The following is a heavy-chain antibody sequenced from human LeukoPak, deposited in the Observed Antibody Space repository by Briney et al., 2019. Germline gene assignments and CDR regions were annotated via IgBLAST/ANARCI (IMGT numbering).Heavy chain of an antibody. D-gene: IGHD3-9*01. CDR1: GGTFSSYA. Sequence: SVKVSCKASGGTFSSYAISWVRQAPGQGLEWMGGIIPIFGTANYAQKFQGRVTITTDESTSTAYMELSSLRSEDTAVYYCAKSPRYFDWLFLYWGQGTLVTVSS. J-gene: IGHJ4*02. CDR3: AKSPRYFDWLFLY. V-gene: IGHV1-69*05. CDR2: IIPIFGTA.